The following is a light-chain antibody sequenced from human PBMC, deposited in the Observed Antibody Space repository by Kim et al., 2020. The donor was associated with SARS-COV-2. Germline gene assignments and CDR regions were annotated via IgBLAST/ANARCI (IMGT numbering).Light chain of an antibody. Sequence: KKVTISCARSRGSLASSYVQWYPRRPGSAPTTLISEDNQRPSGVPDRFSASVDDSSKSASLTISGLRPEDEADYYCQSYDTRSHEVFGSGTQLTVL. J-gene: IGLJ3*02. CDR2: EDN. CDR1: RGSLASSY. V-gene: IGLV6-57*03. CDR3: QSYDTRSHEV.